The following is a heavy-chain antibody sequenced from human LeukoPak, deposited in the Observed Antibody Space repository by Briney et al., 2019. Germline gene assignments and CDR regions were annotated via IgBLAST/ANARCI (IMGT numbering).Heavy chain of an antibody. CDR3: AREGYYGDYIDY. V-gene: IGHV3-21*01. J-gene: IGHJ4*02. CDR1: GFTFSSYS. Sequence: GGSLRLSCAACGFTFSSYSMNWVRHAPGKGLEWVSSISSSSSYIYYADSVNGRFTNSRDNAKNSLYLQMNSLRAEDTAVYCCAREGYYGDYIDYWGQGTLVTVSS. CDR2: ISSSSSYI. D-gene: IGHD4-17*01.